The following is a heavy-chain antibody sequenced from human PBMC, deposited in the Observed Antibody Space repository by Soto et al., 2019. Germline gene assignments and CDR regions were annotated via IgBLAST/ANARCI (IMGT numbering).Heavy chain of an antibody. Sequence: ASVKVSGKASGYTFTSYYMHWVRQAPGQGLEWMGIINPSGGSTSYAQKFQGRVTMTRDTSTSTVYMELSSLRSEDTAVYYCARAKGRSYDSSGYYGYWGQGTLVTVSS. CDR1: GYTFTSYY. J-gene: IGHJ4*02. CDR3: ARAKGRSYDSSGYYGY. D-gene: IGHD3-22*01. CDR2: INPSGGST. V-gene: IGHV1-46*01.